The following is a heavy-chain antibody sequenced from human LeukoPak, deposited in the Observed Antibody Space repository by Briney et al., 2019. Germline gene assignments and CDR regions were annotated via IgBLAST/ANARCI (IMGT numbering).Heavy chain of an antibody. CDR3: AKDLSPQLWPTGFDY. V-gene: IGHV3-48*03. Sequence: GGALRLSCTASGFTFSSYEMNWVRQAPGKGLEWVSYISSSGTTKYYADSVKGRFTISRDNAKNTVDLQMNSLRAEDTAVYYCAKDLSPQLWPTGFDYWGQGTLVTVSS. D-gene: IGHD5-18*01. J-gene: IGHJ4*02. CDR2: ISSSGTTK. CDR1: GFTFSSYE.